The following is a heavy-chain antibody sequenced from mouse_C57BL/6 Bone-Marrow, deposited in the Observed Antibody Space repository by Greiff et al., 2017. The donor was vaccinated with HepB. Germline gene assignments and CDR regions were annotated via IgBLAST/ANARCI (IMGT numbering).Heavy chain of an antibody. D-gene: IGHD1-1*01. Sequence: VQLKESGPELVKPGASVKIPCKASGYTFTDYNMDWVKQSHGKSLEWIGDINPNNGGTIYNQKFKGKATLTVDKSSSTAYMELRSLTSEDTAVYYCARGVLLRNYYAMDYWGQGTSVTVSS. V-gene: IGHV1-18*01. CDR3: ARGVLLRNYYAMDY. CDR2: INPNNGGT. J-gene: IGHJ4*01. CDR1: GYTFTDYN.